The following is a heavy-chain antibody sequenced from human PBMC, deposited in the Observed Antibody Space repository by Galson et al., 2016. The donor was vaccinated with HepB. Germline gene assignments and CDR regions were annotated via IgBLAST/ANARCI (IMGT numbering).Heavy chain of an antibody. CDR1: GLSFSSHW. J-gene: IGHJ4*02. CDR2: IKEDGDEE. Sequence: LRLSCAASGLSFSSHWLSWVRQAPGKGLEWVANIKEDGDEEFYVDSVKGRFTISRDSAKNSLFLQMNSLTTHDTAVYYCAKGPPNLAYWGQGALVTVSS. V-gene: IGHV3-7*03. CDR3: AKGPPNLAY.